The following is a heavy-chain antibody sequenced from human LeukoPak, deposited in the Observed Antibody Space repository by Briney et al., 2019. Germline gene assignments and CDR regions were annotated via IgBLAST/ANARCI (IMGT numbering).Heavy chain of an antibody. J-gene: IGHJ3*02. Sequence: ASVKVSCKASGYTFTNYDINWMRQATGQGLEWMGWMNPYSGNTVYAQEFQGRVTMTRNTSRSTAYMELSSLRSEDTAVYYCTTRISVHTGPFDIWGQGTMVAVSS. CDR1: GYTFTNYD. CDR2: MNPYSGNT. CDR3: TTRISVHTGPFDI. V-gene: IGHV1-8*01. D-gene: IGHD1-1*01.